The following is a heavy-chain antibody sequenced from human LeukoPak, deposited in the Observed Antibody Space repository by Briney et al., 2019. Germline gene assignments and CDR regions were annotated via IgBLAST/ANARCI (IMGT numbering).Heavy chain of an antibody. CDR1: GFTFSSYG. Sequence: PGGSLRLSCAASGFTFSSYGMHWVRQAPGKGLEWVAVISYDGSNKYYADSVKGRFTISRDNSKNTLYLQMNSLRAEDTAVYYCAKWSRVGAHWGQGTLVTVSS. CDR2: ISYDGSNK. D-gene: IGHD1-26*01. J-gene: IGHJ4*02. V-gene: IGHV3-30*18. CDR3: AKWSRVGAH.